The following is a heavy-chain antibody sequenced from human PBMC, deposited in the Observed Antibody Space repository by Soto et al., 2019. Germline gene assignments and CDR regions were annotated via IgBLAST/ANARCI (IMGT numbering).Heavy chain of an antibody. CDR1: GGSISSYY. J-gene: IGHJ5*02. CDR3: ARSEWYYGSGSYYTNWFDP. V-gene: IGHV4-59*08. D-gene: IGHD3-10*01. CDR2: IYYSGST. Sequence: TSETLSLTCTVSGGSISSYYWSWIRQPPGKGLEWIGYIYYSGSTNYNPSLKSRVTISVDTSKNQFSLKLSSVTAADTAVYYCARSEWYYGSGSYYTNWFDPWGQGTLVTVSS.